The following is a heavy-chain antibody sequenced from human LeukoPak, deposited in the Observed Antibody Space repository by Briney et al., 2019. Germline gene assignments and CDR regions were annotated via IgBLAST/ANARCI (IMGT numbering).Heavy chain of an antibody. J-gene: IGHJ5*02. CDR1: GGTFSSYA. D-gene: IGHD4-17*01. CDR2: IIPIFGTA. Sequence: SVKVSCRASGGTFSSYAISWVRQAPGQGLEWMGGIIPIFGTANYAQKFQGRVTITADESTSTAYMELSSLRSEDTAVYYCARALGDYANWFDPWGQGTLVTVSS. CDR3: ARALGDYANWFDP. V-gene: IGHV1-69*13.